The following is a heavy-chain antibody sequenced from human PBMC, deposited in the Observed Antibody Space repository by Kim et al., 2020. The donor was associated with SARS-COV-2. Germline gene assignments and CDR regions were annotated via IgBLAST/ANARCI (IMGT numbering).Heavy chain of an antibody. J-gene: IGHJ4*02. CDR2: INRDGSSI. Sequence: GGSLRLSCAASGFSFSDYYMTWIRQAPGKGLEWFAYINRDGSSINYADSVNGRFTISKDNTKKSLSLQMNSLTPADTAVYYCVRETSNWGQGTLVTVSS. CDR3: VRETSN. CDR1: GFSFSDYY. V-gene: IGHV3-11*01.